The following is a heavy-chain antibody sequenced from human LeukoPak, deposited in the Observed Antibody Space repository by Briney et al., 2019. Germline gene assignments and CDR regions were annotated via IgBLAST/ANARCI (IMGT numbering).Heavy chain of an antibody. J-gene: IGHJ4*02. Sequence: PSETLSLTCTVSGGSISSGGYYWSWIRQHPGKGLEWIGYIYYSGSTYYNPSLKSRVTISVDTSKNQFSLKLSSVTAADTAVYYCARGGDYGDYEGYWGQGTLVTVSS. V-gene: IGHV4-31*03. CDR1: GGSISSGGYY. CDR2: IYYSGST. D-gene: IGHD4-17*01. CDR3: ARGGDYGDYEGY.